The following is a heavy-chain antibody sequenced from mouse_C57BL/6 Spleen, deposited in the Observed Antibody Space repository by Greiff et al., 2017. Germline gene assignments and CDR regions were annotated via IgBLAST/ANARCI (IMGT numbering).Heavy chain of an antibody. CDR2: IYPGDGDT. CDR3: ARGGYYGSSYWYCDV. V-gene: IGHV1-80*01. D-gene: IGHD1-1*01. J-gene: IGHJ1*03. Sequence: QVQLQQSGAELVKPGASVKISCKASGYAFSSYWMNWVKQRPGKGLEWIGQIYPGDGDTNYNGKFKGKATLTADKSSSTAYMQLSSLTSEDSAVYFCARGGYYGSSYWYCDVWGTGTTVTVSS. CDR1: GYAFSSYW.